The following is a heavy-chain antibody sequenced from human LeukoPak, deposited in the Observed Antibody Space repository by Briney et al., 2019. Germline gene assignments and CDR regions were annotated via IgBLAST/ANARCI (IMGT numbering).Heavy chain of an antibody. CDR2: ISGSGGST. CDR1: GFTFSSYA. Sequence: GGSLRLSCAASGFTFSSYAMSWVRQAPGKGLEWVSAISGSGGSTYYADPVKGRFTISRDNSKDTLYLQMNSLRAEDTAVYYCAKGGLREFDYWGQGTLVTVSS. V-gene: IGHV3-23*01. J-gene: IGHJ4*02. CDR3: AKGGLREFDY. D-gene: IGHD1-26*01.